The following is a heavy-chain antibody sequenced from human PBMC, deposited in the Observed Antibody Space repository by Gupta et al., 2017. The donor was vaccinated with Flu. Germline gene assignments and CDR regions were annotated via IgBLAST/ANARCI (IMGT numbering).Heavy chain of an antibody. V-gene: IGHV3-74*01. CDR2: SSQEGSST. CDR1: SSYW. CDR3: AXDGIVGAHDACGS. Sequence: SSYWMHWVRRTPGKGMVWVSRSSQEGSSTSYAESVKGRFNIARDNAKNTLYLKMNSMRAEXTXVYHCAXDGIVGAHDACGSWGQGTRVTGSS. D-gene: IGHD1-26*01. J-gene: IGHJ3*02.